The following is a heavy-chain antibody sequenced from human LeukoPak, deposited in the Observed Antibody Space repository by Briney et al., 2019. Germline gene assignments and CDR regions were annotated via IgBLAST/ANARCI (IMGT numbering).Heavy chain of an antibody. V-gene: IGHV1-8*03. CDR3: ARGLGDPFYCSSTSCLGH. CDR2: MNPNSGNT. D-gene: IGHD2-2*01. Sequence: ASVKVSCKASGYTFTSYDINWVRQATGQGLEWMGWMNPNSGNTGYAQKFQGRVTITRNTSISTAYMELSSLRSEDTAVYYCARGLGDPFYCSSTSCLGHWGQGTLVTVSS. J-gene: IGHJ4*02. CDR1: GYTFTSYD.